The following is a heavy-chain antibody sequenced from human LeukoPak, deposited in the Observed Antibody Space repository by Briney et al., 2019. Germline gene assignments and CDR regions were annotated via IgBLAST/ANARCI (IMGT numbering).Heavy chain of an antibody. Sequence: ASVKVSCKASGYTFTGYYMHWVRQAPGQGLEWMGWINPNSGGTNYAQKFQGRVTMTRDTSISTAYMELSRLRSEDTAVYYCARDSRNMGRGVTFDYWGQGTLVTVSS. CDR1: GYTFTGYY. D-gene: IGHD3-10*01. CDR3: ARDSRNMGRGVTFDY. J-gene: IGHJ4*02. CDR2: INPNSGGT. V-gene: IGHV1-2*02.